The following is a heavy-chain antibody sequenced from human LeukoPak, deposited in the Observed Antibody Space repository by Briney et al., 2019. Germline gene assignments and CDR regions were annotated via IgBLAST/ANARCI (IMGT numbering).Heavy chain of an antibody. V-gene: IGHV1-18*01. Sequence: ASVKVSCKVSGYTLTELSMHWVRQAPGKGLEWMGWISAYNGNTNYAQKLQGRVTMTTDTSTSTAYMELRSLRSDDTAVYYCARTSGVPAANFDYWGQGTLVTVSS. J-gene: IGHJ4*02. CDR2: ISAYNGNT. CDR1: GYTLTELS. D-gene: IGHD2-2*01. CDR3: ARTSGVPAANFDY.